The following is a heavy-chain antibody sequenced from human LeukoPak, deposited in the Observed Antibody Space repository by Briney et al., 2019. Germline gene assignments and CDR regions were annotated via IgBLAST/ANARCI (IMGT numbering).Heavy chain of an antibody. CDR1: GYTFTSYY. CDR3: ARDFLGVAGNEFGAFDI. J-gene: IGHJ3*02. CDR2: INPSGGST. V-gene: IGHV1-46*01. Sequence: ASVKVSCKASGYTFTSYYMHWVRQAPGQGLEWMGIINPSGGSTSYAQKFQGRVTMTRDTSTSTVYMELNSLRAEDTAVYYCARDFLGVAGNEFGAFDIWGQGTMVTVSS. D-gene: IGHD6-19*01.